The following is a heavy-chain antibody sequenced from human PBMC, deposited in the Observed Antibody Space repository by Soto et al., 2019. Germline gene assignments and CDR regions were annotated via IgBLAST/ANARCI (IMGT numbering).Heavy chain of an antibody. CDR2: IYWDDDK. J-gene: IGHJ4*02. CDR3: ANAAPPLPLVY. V-gene: IGHV2-5*02. D-gene: IGHD2-15*01. CDR1: GFSLSTSGVG. Sequence: QITLKESGPTLVKPTQTLTLTCTFSGFSLSTSGVGVGWIRQPPGKALEWLALIYWDDDKRYSPSLKSRLTITKDSSKTRVVLTMTNMDPVDTASYYCANAAPPLPLVYWGQGTLVTVSS.